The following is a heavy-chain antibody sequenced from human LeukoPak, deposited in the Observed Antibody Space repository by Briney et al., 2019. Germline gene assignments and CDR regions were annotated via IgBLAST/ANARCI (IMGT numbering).Heavy chain of an antibody. CDR1: GGSFSGYY. D-gene: IGHD6-19*01. J-gene: IGHJ3*02. Sequence: PSETLSLTCAVYGGSFSGYYWSWIRQPPGKGLEWIGEINHSGSTNYNPSLKSRVTISVDTSKNQFSLKLSSVTAADTAVYCCARKEQWLPHDAFDIWGQGTMVTVSS. CDR3: ARKEQWLPHDAFDI. CDR2: INHSGST. V-gene: IGHV4-34*01.